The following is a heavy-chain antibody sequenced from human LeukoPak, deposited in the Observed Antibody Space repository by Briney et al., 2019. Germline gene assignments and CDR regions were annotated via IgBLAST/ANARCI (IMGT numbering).Heavy chain of an antibody. D-gene: IGHD3-22*01. Sequence: GGSLRLSCAASGFTVSSNYMSWVRHAPGEGLEWVSVTYSGGSPYYADSVKGRFTISRDNSKTTLYLQMNSLRAEDTAVYYCARAWYYYDSSGYRDWGQGTLVTVSS. CDR3: ARAWYYYDSSGYRD. CDR1: GFTVSSNY. CDR2: TYSGGSP. J-gene: IGHJ4*02. V-gene: IGHV3-53*01.